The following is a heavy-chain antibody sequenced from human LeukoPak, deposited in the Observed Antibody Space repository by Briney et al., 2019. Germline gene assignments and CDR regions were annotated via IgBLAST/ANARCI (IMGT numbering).Heavy chain of an antibody. J-gene: IGHJ5*02. Sequence: ASVKVSCKASGYTFTSYDINWVRQATGQGLEWMGWMNPNSGNTGYAQKFQGRVTMTRNTSISTAYMELSSLRSEDTAVYYCARGRFQQLTWRPKYWFDPWGQGTLVTVSS. CDR3: ARGRFQQLTWRPKYWFDP. D-gene: IGHD5-24*01. CDR2: MNPNSGNT. V-gene: IGHV1-8*01. CDR1: GYTFTSYD.